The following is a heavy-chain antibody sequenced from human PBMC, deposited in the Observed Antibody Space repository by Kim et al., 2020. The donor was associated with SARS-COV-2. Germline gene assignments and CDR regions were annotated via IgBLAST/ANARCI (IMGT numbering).Heavy chain of an antibody. Sequence: DSVKGRFTISRDNAKNTLYLQMNSLRAEDTAVYYCARVRATWSSSSGHDYWGQGTLVTVSS. V-gene: IGHV3-74*01. CDR3: ARVRATWSSSSGHDY. D-gene: IGHD6-6*01. J-gene: IGHJ4*02.